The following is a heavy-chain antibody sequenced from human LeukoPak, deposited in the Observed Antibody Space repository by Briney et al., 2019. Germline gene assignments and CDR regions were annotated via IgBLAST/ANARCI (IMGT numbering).Heavy chain of an antibody. CDR2: ISAYNGNT. J-gene: IGHJ6*03. CDR1: GYTFTSYG. Sequence: ASVTVSCKASGYTFTSYGISWVRQAPGQGLEWMGWISAYNGNTNYAQKLQGRVTMTTDTSTSTAYMELRSLRSDDTAVYYCARRGHYDILTGNYYYYYMDVWGKGTTVTVSS. D-gene: IGHD3-9*01. V-gene: IGHV1-18*01. CDR3: ARRGHYDILTGNYYYYYMDV.